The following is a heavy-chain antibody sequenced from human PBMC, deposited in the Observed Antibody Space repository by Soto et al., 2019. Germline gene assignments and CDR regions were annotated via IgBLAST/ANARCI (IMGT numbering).Heavy chain of an antibody. J-gene: IGHJ6*01. CDR3: ARYSNNWFQTEGMEF. Sequence: PSETLSLTCTVSVDSITTYYWSLIRQPAGKGLECIWRIDTSGNTNYNPSLKSRVTMSVDTSKKQFSLKLTSVTAADTAVYHCARYSNNWFQTEGMEFWGQGTTVTLSS. CDR2: IDTSGNT. D-gene: IGHD6-13*01. CDR1: VDSITTYY. V-gene: IGHV4-4*07.